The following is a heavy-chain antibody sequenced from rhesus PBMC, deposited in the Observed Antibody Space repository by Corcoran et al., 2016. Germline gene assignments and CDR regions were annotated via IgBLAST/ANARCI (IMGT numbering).Heavy chain of an antibody. D-gene: IGHD6-43*01. CDR3: TREGAAATFGFDY. CDR2: ISPYNGNK. CDR1: GYTFTNYY. V-gene: IGHV1-1*01. Sequence: QVQLVQSGAEIKQPGASVKLSCKASGYTFTNYYMHWVRQAPGQGLEWIGLISPYNGNKGLEQNLQVKVTITTDTSTTTRYMEMSSRRSEDTAVYYWTREGAAATFGFDYWGQGVQVTVSS. J-gene: IGHJ4*01.